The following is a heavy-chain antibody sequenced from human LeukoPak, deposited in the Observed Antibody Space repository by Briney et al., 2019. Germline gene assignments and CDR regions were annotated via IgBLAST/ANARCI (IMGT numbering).Heavy chain of an antibody. CDR1: GYTFTSYD. CDR2: IIPIFGTA. CDR3: AGVAYCGGDCHPFDY. Sequence: GASVKVSCKASGYTFTSYDINWVRQAPGQGLEWMGGIIPIFGTANYAQKFQGRVTITADKSTSTAYMELSSLRSEDTAVYYCAGVAYCGGDCHPFDYWGQGTLVTVSS. D-gene: IGHD2-21*02. V-gene: IGHV1-69*06. J-gene: IGHJ4*02.